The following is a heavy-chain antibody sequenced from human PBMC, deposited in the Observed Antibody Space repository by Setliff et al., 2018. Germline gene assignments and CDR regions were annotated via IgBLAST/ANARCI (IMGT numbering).Heavy chain of an antibody. Sequence: GGSLRLSCAASGFDFKTHWMDWARQAPGKGLEWVANIKEDGSQRNYVDAVRGRFTASRDNARNLLYLQMNSLRVDDTAVYYCVRDRWKVMVNKGDDAFDLWGQGTMVTVSS. CDR3: VRDRWKVMVNKGDDAFDL. J-gene: IGHJ3*01. CDR1: GFDFKTHW. V-gene: IGHV3-7*01. D-gene: IGHD5-18*01. CDR2: IKEDGSQR.